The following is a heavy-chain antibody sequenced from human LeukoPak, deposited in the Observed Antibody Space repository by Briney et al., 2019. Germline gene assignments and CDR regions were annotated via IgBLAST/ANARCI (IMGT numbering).Heavy chain of an antibody. J-gene: IGHJ4*02. CDR3: ARDLGWRDSSSSSDY. CDR1: GYTFTGYY. Sequence: ASVKVSCKASGYTFTGYYMHWVRQAPGQGLEWMGWINPNSGGTNYAQKFQGRVTMTRDTSISTAYMELSRLRSDDTAVYYCARDLGWRDSSSSSDYWGQGTLVTVSS. V-gene: IGHV1-2*02. D-gene: IGHD3-22*01. CDR2: INPNSGGT.